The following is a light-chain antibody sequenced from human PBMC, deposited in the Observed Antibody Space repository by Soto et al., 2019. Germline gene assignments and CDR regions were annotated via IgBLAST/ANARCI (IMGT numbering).Light chain of an antibody. CDR3: HQFGSSPPAFT. CDR2: GAS. Sequence: ESMLTQSPGTLSLSPGERATLCCRASQSVSTRYLAWYQQKPGQAPRLLIYGASIRATGIPDRFSGSGSGTDFTLTISRLEPEDFAVYYCHQFGSSPPAFTFGQGTKLEI. CDR1: QSVSTRY. J-gene: IGKJ2*01. V-gene: IGKV3-20*01.